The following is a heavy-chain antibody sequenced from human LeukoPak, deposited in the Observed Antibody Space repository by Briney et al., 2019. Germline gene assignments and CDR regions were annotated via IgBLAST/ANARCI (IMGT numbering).Heavy chain of an antibody. D-gene: IGHD1-26*01. CDR1: GYTFTNYD. CDR2: MNPNSGNT. V-gene: IGHV1-8*01. CDR3: ARDVWELKPAALPDY. Sequence: GASVKVSCKASGYTFTNYDINWVRQAAGQGLEWMGWMNPNSGNTDYAQKFQGRVTMTRNTSITTAYMELSILRSEDTAIYYCARDVWELKPAALPDYWGQGTLVTVSS. J-gene: IGHJ4*02.